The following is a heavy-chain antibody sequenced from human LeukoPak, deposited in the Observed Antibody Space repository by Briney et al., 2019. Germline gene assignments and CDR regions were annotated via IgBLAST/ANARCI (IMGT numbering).Heavy chain of an antibody. CDR3: ARGIDYDILTGYYDY. D-gene: IGHD3-9*01. CDR1: GFTFSSYE. CDR2: ISSSGSTI. V-gene: IGHV3-48*03. Sequence: GGSLRLSCAASGFTFSSYEMNWVRQAPGKGLEWVSYISSSGSTIYYADSVKGRFTISRDNAKNSLYLQMNSQRAEDTAVYYCARGIDYDILTGYYDYWGQGALVTVSS. J-gene: IGHJ4*02.